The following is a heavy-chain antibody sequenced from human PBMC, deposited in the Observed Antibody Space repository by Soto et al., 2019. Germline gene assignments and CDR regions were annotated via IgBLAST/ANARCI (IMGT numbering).Heavy chain of an antibody. J-gene: IGHJ6*02. CDR3: ARDTMVRGASLDYYYYYGMDV. V-gene: IGHV1-46*01. CDR2: INPSGGST. Sequence: ASVKVSCKASGYTFTSYYMHWVRQAPGQGXEWMGIINPSGGSTSYAQKFQGRVTMTRDTSTSTVYMELSSLRSEDTAVYYCARDTMVRGASLDYYYYYGMDVWGQGTTVTVSS. CDR1: GYTFTSYY. D-gene: IGHD3-10*01.